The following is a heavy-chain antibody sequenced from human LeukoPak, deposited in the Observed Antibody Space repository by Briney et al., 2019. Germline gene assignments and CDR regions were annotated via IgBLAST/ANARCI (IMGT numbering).Heavy chain of an antibody. Sequence: GGSLRLSCAASGFTFSSYSMNWVRQAPGKGLERVSSISSSSSYIYYADSVKGRFTISRDNAKNSLYLQMNSLRAEDTAVYYCARDPYPVAVSLLYYYYGMDVWGQGTTVTVSS. D-gene: IGHD6-19*01. CDR2: ISSSSSYI. CDR3: ARDPYPVAVSLLYYYYGMDV. J-gene: IGHJ6*02. V-gene: IGHV3-21*01. CDR1: GFTFSSYS.